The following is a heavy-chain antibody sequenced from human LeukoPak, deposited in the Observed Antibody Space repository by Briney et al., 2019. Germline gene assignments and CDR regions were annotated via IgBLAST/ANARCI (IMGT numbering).Heavy chain of an antibody. Sequence: ASVKVSCKASGYTFTSYAMNWVRQAPGQGLEWMGWINTNTGNPTYAQGFTGRFVFSLHTSVSTAYLQISSLKAEDTAVYYCARDRRVRYFDWLYRYNWFDPWGQGTLVTVSS. CDR1: GYTFTSYA. CDR2: INTNTGNP. D-gene: IGHD3-9*01. CDR3: ARDRRVRYFDWLYRYNWFDP. J-gene: IGHJ5*02. V-gene: IGHV7-4-1*02.